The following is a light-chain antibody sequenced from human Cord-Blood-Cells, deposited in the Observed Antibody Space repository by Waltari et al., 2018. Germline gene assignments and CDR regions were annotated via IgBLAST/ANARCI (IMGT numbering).Light chain of an antibody. CDR1: SSDVGRYNL. V-gene: IGLV2-23*01. J-gene: IGLJ3*02. CDR2: EGS. CDR3: CSYAGSSTWV. Sequence: QSALTQPASVSGSPGPSITISCTGTSSDVGRYNLVPWYHQHPGKAPKLMIYEGSKRPSGVSNRFSGSKSGNTASLTISGLQAEDEADYYCCSYAGSSTWVFGGGTKLTVL.